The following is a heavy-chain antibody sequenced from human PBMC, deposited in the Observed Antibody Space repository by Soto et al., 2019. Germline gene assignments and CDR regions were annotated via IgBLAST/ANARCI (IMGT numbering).Heavy chain of an antibody. CDR2: IYYSGRT. J-gene: IGHJ5*02. Sequence: SETLSLTCDVSGGSISSYYWSWIRQPPGKGLEWIGYIYYSGRTNYNPSLKSRVTISVDTSKNQFSLKLSSVTAADTAVYYCARGYCSSTICYIWDNWFDPWGQGTLVTVSS. D-gene: IGHD2-2*02. CDR1: GGSISSYY. V-gene: IGHV4-59*01. CDR3: ARGYCSSTICYIWDNWFDP.